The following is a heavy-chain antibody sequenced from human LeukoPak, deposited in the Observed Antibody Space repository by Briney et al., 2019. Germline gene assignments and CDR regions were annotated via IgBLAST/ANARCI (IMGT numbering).Heavy chain of an antibody. J-gene: IGHJ4*02. CDR3: ARDTGFPFFDY. Sequence: ASVKVSCKASGYTFTGYYMHWVRQAPGQGLEWMGWINPNYGGTKCAPKFQGRVTMTRDTSITTAYMELSRLTSDDTAVYYCARDTGFPFFDYWGQGSLVTVSS. CDR2: INPNYGGT. V-gene: IGHV1-2*02. CDR1: GYTFTGYY.